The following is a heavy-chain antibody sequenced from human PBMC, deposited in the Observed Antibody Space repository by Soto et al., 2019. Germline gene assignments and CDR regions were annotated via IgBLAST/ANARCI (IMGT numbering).Heavy chain of an antibody. CDR2: MYSGGRT. CDR3: ASWASAWGDFDY. J-gene: IGHJ4*02. V-gene: IGHV4-59*08. Sequence: QVQLQESGPGLVKPSETLSLTCTVSGGSISSYYWSWIRQPPGEGLEWIGYMYSGGRTHYNPSLTSRRSISVDTSKNQFSLKLSSVTAADTAVYYCASWASAWGDFDYWGQGTLVTVSS. CDR1: GGSISSYY. D-gene: IGHD6-19*01.